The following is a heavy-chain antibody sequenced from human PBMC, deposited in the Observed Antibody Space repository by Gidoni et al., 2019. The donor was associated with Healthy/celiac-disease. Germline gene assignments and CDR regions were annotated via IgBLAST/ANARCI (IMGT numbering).Heavy chain of an antibody. V-gene: IGHV3-23*04. CDR3: AKNFGYYYDSSGYPLHFDY. CDR1: GFTFSSYA. CDR2: IS. Sequence: EVQLVESGGGLVQPGGSLRLSCAASGFTFSSYAMSCVRQAPGKGLEWVSAISGRFTISRDNAKNTLYLQMNSLRAEDTAVYYCAKNFGYYYDSSGYPLHFDYWGQGTLVTVSS. D-gene: IGHD3-22*01. J-gene: IGHJ4*02.